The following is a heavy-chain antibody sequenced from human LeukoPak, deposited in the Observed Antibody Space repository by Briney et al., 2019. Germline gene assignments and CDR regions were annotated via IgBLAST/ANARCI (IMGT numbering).Heavy chain of an antibody. D-gene: IGHD6-6*01. CDR1: GFTIRNYA. V-gene: IGHV3-23*01. Sequence: GGSLRLSCAASGFTIRNYAMNWVRQAPGKGLEWVSTIRESSGDTYYEDSVKGRFTISRDNSKNTLSLQMNSLRAEDTAVYYCARDSRDLEYSSSSGLGYWGQGTLVTVSS. CDR2: IRESSGDT. J-gene: IGHJ4*02. CDR3: ARDSRDLEYSSSSGLGY.